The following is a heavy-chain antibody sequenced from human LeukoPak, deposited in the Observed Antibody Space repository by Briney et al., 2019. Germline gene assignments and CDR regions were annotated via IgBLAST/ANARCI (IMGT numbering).Heavy chain of an antibody. J-gene: IGHJ3*02. CDR2: IYPSGGT. V-gene: IGHV4-4*07. CDR3: AREAAADWVFDI. Sequence: SETLSLTCTVSGGSISSYYWSWIRQPAGKGLEWIGRIYPSGGTNYNPSLKSRVTISVDKSKNQFSLNLSSVTAADTAVYYCAREAAADWVFDIWGQGTMVTVSS. CDR1: GGSISSYY. D-gene: IGHD2-2*01.